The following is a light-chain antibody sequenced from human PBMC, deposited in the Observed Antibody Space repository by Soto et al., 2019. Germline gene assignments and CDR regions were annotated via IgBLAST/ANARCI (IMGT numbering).Light chain of an antibody. CDR1: QGVSSSY. J-gene: IGKJ1*01. V-gene: IGKV3-20*01. CDR3: QQYGTSPPTWT. CDR2: GAS. Sequence: PGERATLSCRASQGVSSSYLAWYQQKPGQAPRLLIYGASSRATGIPDRFSGSASGTDFTLTITRLEPEDFAVYYCQQYGTSPPTWTFGQGTKVEIK.